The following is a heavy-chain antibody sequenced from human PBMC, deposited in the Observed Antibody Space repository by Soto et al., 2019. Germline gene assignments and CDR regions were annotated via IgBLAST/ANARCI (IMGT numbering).Heavy chain of an antibody. Sequence: QVHRVQSGAEARKPGASVNVSCMASGFSLNTYVVHWVRQAPGQGLEWMGWVNAASGNTQTSQKFQGRLTLTRDTSANTAYMELSSLRTEDTAVYFCARRPLLESHFDYWGQGTLVAVSS. CDR2: VNAASGNT. J-gene: IGHJ4*02. CDR3: ARRPLLESHFDY. V-gene: IGHV1-3*01. CDR1: GFSLNTYV.